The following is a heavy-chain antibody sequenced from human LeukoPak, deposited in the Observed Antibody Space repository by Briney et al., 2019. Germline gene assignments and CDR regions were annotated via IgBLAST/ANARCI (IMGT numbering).Heavy chain of an antibody. CDR1: GFTFNTYA. J-gene: IGHJ4*02. CDR3: AKVNGTYYFDF. CDR2: ISLGGGAT. V-gene: IGHV3-23*01. Sequence: GGSLRLSCAASGFTFNTYAMSWVRQAPGKGLEWISAISLGGGATYYADSVKGRFTISRDNSKNTLYLQMNSLRAEDTAIYYCAKVNGTYYFDFWGQGTLVTVSS.